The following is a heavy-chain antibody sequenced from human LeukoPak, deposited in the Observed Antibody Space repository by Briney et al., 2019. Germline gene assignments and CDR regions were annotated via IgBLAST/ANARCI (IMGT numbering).Heavy chain of an antibody. CDR2: IYHSGSP. CDR3: ARVSGYYSWD. J-gene: IGHJ4*02. CDR1: GYSISSGYY. D-gene: IGHD3-22*01. V-gene: IGHV4-38-2*01. Sequence: PSETLSLTCAVSGYSISSGYYWGWIRQPPGKGLEWIGSIYHSGSPYYNPSLKSRVTISVDTSKNQFSLKLSSVTAADTAVYYCARVSGYYSWDWGQGTLVTVSS.